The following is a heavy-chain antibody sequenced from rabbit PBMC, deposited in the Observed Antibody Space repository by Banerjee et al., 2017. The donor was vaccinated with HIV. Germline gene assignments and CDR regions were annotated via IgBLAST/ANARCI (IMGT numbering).Heavy chain of an antibody. V-gene: IGHV1S45*01. Sequence: QEQLVESGGGLVKPGRSLTLTCTASGFSFSSSYYMCWVRQAPGKGLEWIGCIYAGTSGGTYYATWAKGRFTISKTSSTTVTLQMTSLTAADTATYFCARDLAGVIGWNFDLWGPGTLVTVS. CDR1: GFSFSSSYY. J-gene: IGHJ4*01. CDR2: IYAGTSGGT. D-gene: IGHD4-1*01. CDR3: ARDLAGVIGWNFDL.